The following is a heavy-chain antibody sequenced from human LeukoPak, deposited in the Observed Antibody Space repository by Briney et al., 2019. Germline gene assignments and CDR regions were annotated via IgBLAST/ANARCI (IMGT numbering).Heavy chain of an antibody. V-gene: IGHV4-39*07. CDR1: GGSISSASYY. Sequence: PSETLSLTCIVSGGSISSASYYWGWIRQPPGKGLEWIGSIYYSESTYYNPSLKSRVTVFVDTSKNQFSLKLSSVTAADTAVYYCANMYGRDSGYYYYYYMDVWGKGTTVTVSS. D-gene: IGHD4-23*01. J-gene: IGHJ6*03. CDR3: ANMYGRDSGYYYYYYMDV. CDR2: IYYSEST.